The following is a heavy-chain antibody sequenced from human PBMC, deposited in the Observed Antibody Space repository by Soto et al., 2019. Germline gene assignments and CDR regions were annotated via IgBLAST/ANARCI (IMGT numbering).Heavy chain of an antibody. CDR1: GFTFSDYY. CDR3: ARDLPTYSSSWPFDY. V-gene: IGHV3-11*05. Sequence: PGGSLRLSCAASGFTFSDYYMNWIRQAPGKGPEWVSYISGSSSYTDYADSVKGRFTISRDNAKNSLFLQMNSLRAEGTAVYYCARDLPTYSSSWPFDYWGQGTQVTVSS. J-gene: IGHJ4*02. D-gene: IGHD6-13*01. CDR2: ISGSSSYT.